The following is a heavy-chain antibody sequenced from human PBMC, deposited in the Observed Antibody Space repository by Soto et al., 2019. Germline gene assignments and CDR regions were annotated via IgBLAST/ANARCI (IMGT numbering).Heavy chain of an antibody. J-gene: IGHJ5*02. CDR3: ARDRANDYGDANWFDP. Sequence: SETLSLTCTVSGDSITSGDYYWSWIRQPPGKGLEWIGYIYYSGSTYYNPSLKSRVTISVDTSKNQFSLKLSSVTAADTAVYYCARDRANDYGDANWFDPWGQGTRVTVSS. CDR1: GDSITSGDYY. D-gene: IGHD4-17*01. V-gene: IGHV4-30-4*01. CDR2: IYYSGST.